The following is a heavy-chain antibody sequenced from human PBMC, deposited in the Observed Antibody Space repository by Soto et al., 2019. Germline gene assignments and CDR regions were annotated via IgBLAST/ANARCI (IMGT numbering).Heavy chain of an antibody. J-gene: IGHJ4*02. CDR2: ISYDGSNK. CDR1: GFTFSSYG. V-gene: IGHV3-30*18. D-gene: IGHD6-19*01. CDR3: AKDVTLLDPISGWVNYFDY. Sequence: QVQLVESGGGVVQPGRSLRLSCAASGFTFSSYGMHWVRQAPGKGLEWVAVISYDGSNKYYADSVKGRFTISRDNSKNPLYLQMNSLRAEDTAVYYCAKDVTLLDPISGWVNYFDYWGQGTLVTGSS.